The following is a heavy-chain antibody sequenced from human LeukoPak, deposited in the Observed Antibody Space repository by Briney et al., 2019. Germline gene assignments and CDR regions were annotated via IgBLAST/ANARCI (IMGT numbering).Heavy chain of an antibody. CDR3: ARADNWNDGWFDP. Sequence: ASVKVSRKASGYIFISYYMHWVRQAPGQGLEWMGIINPSGDNTTYAQKFQGRVTMTRDTSTSTVYMELSSLTSEDTAVYYCARADNWNDGWFDPWGQGTLVTVSS. V-gene: IGHV1-46*01. J-gene: IGHJ5*02. D-gene: IGHD1-1*01. CDR1: GYIFISYY. CDR2: INPSGDNT.